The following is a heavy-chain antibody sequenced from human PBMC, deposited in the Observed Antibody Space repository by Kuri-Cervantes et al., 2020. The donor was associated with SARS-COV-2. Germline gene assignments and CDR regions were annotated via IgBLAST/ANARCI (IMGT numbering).Heavy chain of an antibody. Sequence: SETLSLTCTVSGGSISSYYWSWIRQPPGKGLERIGEINHSGSTNYNPSLKSRVTISVDTSKNQFSLKLSSVTAADTAVYYCARYHRLRYFDWLPPYYYYMDVWGKGTTVTVSS. CDR2: INHSGST. D-gene: IGHD3-9*01. J-gene: IGHJ6*03. CDR3: ARYHRLRYFDWLPPYYYYMDV. V-gene: IGHV4-34*01. CDR1: GGSISSYY.